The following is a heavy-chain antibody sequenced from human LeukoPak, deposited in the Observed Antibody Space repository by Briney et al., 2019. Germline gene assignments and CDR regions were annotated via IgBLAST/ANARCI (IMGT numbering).Heavy chain of an antibody. CDR3: AGNTYYYDSSDYYSDY. D-gene: IGHD3-22*01. V-gene: IGHV4-31*03. Sequence: SETLSLTRIVSGGSISSGSSYWSWIRQHPGKGLEWIGYIHYSGSTSYNPSLKSRVTISVDTSKNQFSLKLSSVTAADTAVYYCAGNTYYYDSSDYYSDYWGQGTLVTVSS. J-gene: IGHJ4*02. CDR1: GGSISSGSSY. CDR2: IHYSGST.